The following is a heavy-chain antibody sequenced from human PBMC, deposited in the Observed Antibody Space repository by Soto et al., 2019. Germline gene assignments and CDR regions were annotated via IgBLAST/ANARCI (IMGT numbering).Heavy chain of an antibody. CDR2: IWYDGTQK. D-gene: IGHD4-17*01. CDR1: GFSVNTYS. J-gene: IGHJ4*02. Sequence: GGSLRLCCEACGFSVNTYSMHGFRQPPGKGLEWLAAIWYDGTQKYYADSVKGRFIISRDNSRKTLYLEMNSLRAEDAAVYYCARAGGTTVTGLWHFDSWGQGTLVTVSS. CDR3: ARAGGTTVTGLWHFDS. V-gene: IGHV3-33*01.